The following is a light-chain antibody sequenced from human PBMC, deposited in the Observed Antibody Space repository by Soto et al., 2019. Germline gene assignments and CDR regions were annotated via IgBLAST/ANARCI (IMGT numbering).Light chain of an antibody. CDR3: QQYYNWPPYT. CDR2: GAS. Sequence: EIVMTQSPATLSVSPGERATLSCRASQSVSSNLAWYQQKPGQAPRLLMYGASTRATGIPARFSGSGSGTEFTLTISSLQSEDFAVYFCQQYYNWPPYTVGQGTKLEIK. CDR1: QSVSSN. J-gene: IGKJ2*01. V-gene: IGKV3-15*01.